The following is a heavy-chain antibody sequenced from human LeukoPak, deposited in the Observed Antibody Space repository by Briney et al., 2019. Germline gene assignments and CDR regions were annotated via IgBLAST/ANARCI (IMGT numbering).Heavy chain of an antibody. V-gene: IGHV3-15*01. J-gene: IGHJ4*02. CDR3: TTTYYHDNRDDH. Sequence: GGSLRLSCAVSEFPFSLAWMYWVRQAPGRGLEWVGRIKAKIDGGTIDYAAPVKGRFTISRDDSKKTVYLQMNSLISEDTAVYYCTTTYYHDNRDDHWGQGTLVTVSS. CDR1: EFPFSLAW. D-gene: IGHD3-22*01. CDR2: IKAKIDGGTI.